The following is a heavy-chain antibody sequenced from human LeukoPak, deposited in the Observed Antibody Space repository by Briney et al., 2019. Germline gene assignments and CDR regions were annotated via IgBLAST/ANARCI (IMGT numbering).Heavy chain of an antibody. CDR1: GFSSYA. CDR3: ARDWSSVDY. Sequence: GGSLRLSCAASGFSSYAMSWVRQAPGQGLEWVSSISSSSSYIYSADSVKGRFTISRDDAKNSLYLQMNSLRAEDTAVYYCARDWSSVDYWGQGTLVTVSS. CDR2: ISSSSSYI. V-gene: IGHV3-21*01. D-gene: IGHD2-2*01. J-gene: IGHJ4*02.